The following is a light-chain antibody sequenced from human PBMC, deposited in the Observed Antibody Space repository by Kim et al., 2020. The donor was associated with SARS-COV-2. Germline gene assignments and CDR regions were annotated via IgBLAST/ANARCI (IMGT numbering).Light chain of an antibody. CDR2: DVT. J-gene: IGLJ3*02. V-gene: IGLV2-14*04. CDR3: SSYTSSTTLV. CDR1: SSDVGAYNY. Sequence: GQSITIPCTGTSSDVGAYNYVSWYQQHPGKAPKLMIYDVTKRPSGVSDRFSGSKSGNTASLTISGLQAEDEADYYCSSYTSSTTLVFGGGTKLTVL.